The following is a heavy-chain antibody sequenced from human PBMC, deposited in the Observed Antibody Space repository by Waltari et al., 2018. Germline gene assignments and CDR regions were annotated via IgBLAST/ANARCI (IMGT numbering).Heavy chain of an antibody. CDR1: GLTVRGQY. Sequence: EVRLVESGGGLVKPGVSMRLSVVASGLTVRGQYMAWVRQAPGEGRECVSVIDSGGITFYADSVKGRFTISRDNSKNALYLQMSSLRAEDTAVYFCASCSRSSCYQGGFDYWGQGTLVTFTS. J-gene: IGHJ4*02. CDR2: IDSGGIT. V-gene: IGHV3-53*01. CDR3: ASCSRSSCYQGGFDY. D-gene: IGHD2-2*01.